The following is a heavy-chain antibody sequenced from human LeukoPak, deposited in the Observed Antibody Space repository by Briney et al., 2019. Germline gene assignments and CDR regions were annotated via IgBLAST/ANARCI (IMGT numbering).Heavy chain of an antibody. J-gene: IGHJ6*03. CDR1: GYTFTTYA. CDR2: INTNTGNP. CDR3: ARAYGSGSFYYYYYYYMDV. Sequence: GASVKVSCKASGYTFTTYAMNWVRQAPGQGLEWMGWINTNTGNPTYAQGFTGRFVFSLDTSVSTAYLQISSLKAEDTAVYYCARAYGSGSFYYYYYYYMDVWGKGTTVTISS. D-gene: IGHD3-10*01. V-gene: IGHV7-4-1*02.